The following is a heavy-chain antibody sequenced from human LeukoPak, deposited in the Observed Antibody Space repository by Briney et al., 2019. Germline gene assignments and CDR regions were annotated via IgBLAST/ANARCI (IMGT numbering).Heavy chain of an antibody. J-gene: IGHJ4*02. CDR1: GFTLDDYA. Sequence: PGGSLRLSCAVSGFTLDDYAMHWARHVPGKGLEWVSGINWNSDSIGYADSVKGRFTTSRDNAKNSLYLQMNSLRAEDTAFYYCAINGGGDSGYGNFDYWGQGTLVTVSS. D-gene: IGHD5-12*01. CDR3: AINGGGDSGYGNFDY. V-gene: IGHV3-9*01. CDR2: INWNSDSI.